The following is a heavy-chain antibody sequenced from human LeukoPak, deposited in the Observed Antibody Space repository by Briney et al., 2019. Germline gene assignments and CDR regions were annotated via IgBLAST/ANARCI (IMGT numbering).Heavy chain of an antibody. V-gene: IGHV4-59*08. D-gene: IGHD3-22*01. CDR3: ARPSRTGSGWDAFDI. CDR2: IYYSGST. J-gene: IGHJ3*02. CDR1: GGSISNYY. Sequence: SETLSLTCTVSGGSISNYYWSWIRQPPGKELEWIGYIYYSGSTNYNPSLTSRVTISVDTSKNQFSLNLSSVTAADTAVYYCARPSRTGSGWDAFDIYSQVTMLDVAS.